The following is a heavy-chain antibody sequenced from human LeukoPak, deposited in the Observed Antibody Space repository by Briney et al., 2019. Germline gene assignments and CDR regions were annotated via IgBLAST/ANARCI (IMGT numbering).Heavy chain of an antibody. D-gene: IGHD3-22*01. J-gene: IGHJ4*02. CDR3: ASRYYDSSGPLKYYSDY. V-gene: IGHV3-21*04. CDR1: GFTFSSYS. CDR2: ISSSSSYI. Sequence: GGSLRLSCAASGFTFSSYSMNWVRQAPGKGLEWVSSISSSSSYIYYADSVKGRFTISRDNAKNSLYLQMNSLRAEDTAVYYCASRYYDSSGPLKYYSDYWGQGTLVTVSS.